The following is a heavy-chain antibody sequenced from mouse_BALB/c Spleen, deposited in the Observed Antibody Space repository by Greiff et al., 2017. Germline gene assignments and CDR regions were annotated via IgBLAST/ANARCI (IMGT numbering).Heavy chain of an antibody. Sequence: EVNVVESGGGLVKPGGSLKLSCAASGFTFSSYAMSWVRQTPEKRLEWVATISSGGSYTYYPDSVKGRFTISRDNAKNTLYLQMSSLRSEDTAMYYCARSGGNYLYAMDYWGQGTSVTVSS. J-gene: IGHJ4*01. CDR3: ARSGGNYLYAMDY. V-gene: IGHV5-9-3*01. CDR1: GFTFSSYA. CDR2: ISSGGSYT. D-gene: IGHD2-1*01.